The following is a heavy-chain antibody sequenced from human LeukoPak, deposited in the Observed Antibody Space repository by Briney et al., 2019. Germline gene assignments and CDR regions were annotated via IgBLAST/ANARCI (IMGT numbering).Heavy chain of an antibody. CDR3: ARGRRRVVTLDY. CDR1: GGSFSGYY. J-gene: IGHJ4*02. CDR2: INHRGST. Sequence: PSETLSLTCAVYGGSFSGYYWSWIRQPPGKGLEWIGEINHRGSTNYNPSLKSRVTISVDTSKNQFSLKLSSVTAADTAVYYCARGRRRVVTLDYWGQGTLVTVS. D-gene: IGHD2-21*02. V-gene: IGHV4-34*01.